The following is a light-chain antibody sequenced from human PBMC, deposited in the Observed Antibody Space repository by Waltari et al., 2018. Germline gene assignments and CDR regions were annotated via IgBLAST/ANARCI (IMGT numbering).Light chain of an antibody. V-gene: IGKV1-39*01. CDR3: QQSYSTPLT. CDR2: AAS. J-gene: IGKJ3*01. Sequence: DIQMTQFPSSLSASVGDRVTITCRASQSIAIYLNWYQQEPGKAPKLLIYAASSLQTGVPSRFSGSGSGTHFTLTISSLQPEDFATYYCQQSYSTPLTVGPGTKVDFQ. CDR1: QSIAIY.